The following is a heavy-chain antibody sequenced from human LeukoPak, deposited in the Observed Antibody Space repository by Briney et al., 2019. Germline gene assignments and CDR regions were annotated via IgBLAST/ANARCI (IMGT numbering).Heavy chain of an antibody. CDR1: GGTFSSYA. Sequence: ASVKVSRKASGGTFSSYAISWVRQAPGQGLEWMGGIIPIFGTANYAQKFQGRVTITADESTSTAYMELSSLRSEDTAVYYCARSRDVVVPAALRYYYYGMDVWGQGTTVTVSS. D-gene: IGHD2-2*01. J-gene: IGHJ6*02. V-gene: IGHV1-69*13. CDR3: ARSRDVVVPAALRYYYYGMDV. CDR2: IIPIFGTA.